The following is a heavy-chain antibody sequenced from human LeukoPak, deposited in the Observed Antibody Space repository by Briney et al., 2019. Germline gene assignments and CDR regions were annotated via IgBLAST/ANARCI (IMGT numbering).Heavy chain of an antibody. CDR3: AREGGVVVVIFDY. CDR2: ISYDGSNK. D-gene: IGHD3-22*01. V-gene: IGHV3-30-3*01. Sequence: PGGSLRLSCAASGFTFSSYAMHWVRQAPGKGLEWVAVISYDGSNKYYADSVKGRFTTSRDNSKNTLYLQMNSLRAEDTAVYYCAREGGVVVVIFDYWGQGTLVTVSS. J-gene: IGHJ4*02. CDR1: GFTFSSYA.